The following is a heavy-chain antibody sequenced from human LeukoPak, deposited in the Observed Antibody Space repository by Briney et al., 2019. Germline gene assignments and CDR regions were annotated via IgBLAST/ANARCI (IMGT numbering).Heavy chain of an antibody. CDR3: ASLPRGSSSWYSRYFDY. CDR1: GGSFSGYY. CDR2: INHSGST. D-gene: IGHD6-13*01. J-gene: IGHJ4*02. V-gene: IGHV4-34*01. Sequence: KPSETLSLTCAVYGGSFSGYYWSWIRQPPEKGLEWLGEINHSGSTNYNPSLKSRVTISVDTSKNQFSLKLSSVTAADTAVYYCASLPRGSSSWYSRYFDYWGQGTLVTVSS.